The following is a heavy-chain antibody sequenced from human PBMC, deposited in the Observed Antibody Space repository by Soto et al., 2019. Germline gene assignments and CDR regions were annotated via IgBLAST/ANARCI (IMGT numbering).Heavy chain of an antibody. CDR1: GYTFSDYG. D-gene: IGHD3-3*01. V-gene: IGHV1-18*01. Sequence: QVQLVQSGGEVKKPGASVKVSCKASGYTFSDYGISWVRQAPGLGLEWMGWIGPYNDNTNYAQKFQVRVTMTRDTSTTTAYMELRGLRSDDTAVYYCALDFWSGYYIRYFDYWGQGTLVIVSS. J-gene: IGHJ4*02. CDR3: ALDFWSGYYIRYFDY. CDR2: IGPYNDNT.